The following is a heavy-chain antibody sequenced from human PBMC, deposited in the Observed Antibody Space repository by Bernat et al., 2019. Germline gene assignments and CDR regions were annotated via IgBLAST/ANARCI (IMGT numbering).Heavy chain of an antibody. V-gene: IGHV4-39*01. J-gene: IGHJ6*02. CDR1: GGSISSISYY. CDR2: IYYSGST. Sequence: QLQLQESGPGLVKPSETLSLTCTVSGGSISSISYYWGWIRQPPGKGPEWIGSIYYSGSTYYNPSLKSRVTISVDTSKNQFSLKLSSVTAADTAVYYCARVKMITFGGVIGTYYYGMDVWGQGTTVTVSS. CDR3: ARVKMITFGGVIGTYYYGMDV. D-gene: IGHD3-16*02.